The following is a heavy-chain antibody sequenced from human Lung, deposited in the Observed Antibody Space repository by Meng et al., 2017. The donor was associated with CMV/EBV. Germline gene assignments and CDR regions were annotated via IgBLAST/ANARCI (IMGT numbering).Heavy chain of an antibody. CDR3: ANGQCSGAICSGVFDI. CDR1: GFTVSSHY. J-gene: IGHJ3*02. V-gene: IGHV3-53*01. D-gene: IGHD2-15*01. CDR2: FYNVGNT. Sequence: GGPLRLXCVASGFTVSSHYMSWVRKAPGQGREWVSVFYNVGNTYYADSVKGRFTVSRDNSKNTLYLQMNTLRPEDTAVYYCANGQCSGAICSGVFDIWGQGTMVTVSS.